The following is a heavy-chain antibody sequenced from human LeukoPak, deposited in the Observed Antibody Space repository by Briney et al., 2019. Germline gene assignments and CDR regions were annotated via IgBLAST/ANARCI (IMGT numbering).Heavy chain of an antibody. D-gene: IGHD3-3*01. CDR2: IYYSGST. V-gene: IGHV4-59*01. CDR3: ARGRVEWSPAFDI. CDR1: GGSISSYY. Sequence: SETLSLTCTVSGGSISSYYWSWIRQPPGKGLEWIGYIYYSGSTNYNPSLKSRVTISVDTSKNQFSLKLSSVTAADTAVYYCARGRVEWSPAFDIWGQGTMVTVSS. J-gene: IGHJ3*02.